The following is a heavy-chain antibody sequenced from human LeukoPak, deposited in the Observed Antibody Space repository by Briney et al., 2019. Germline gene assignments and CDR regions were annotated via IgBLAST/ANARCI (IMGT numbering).Heavy chain of an antibody. D-gene: IGHD2-2*01. CDR3: ARGSSSAWGRFDF. J-gene: IGHJ4*02. CDR1: GLTVSSNY. CDR2: IYSDGRA. V-gene: IGHV3-53*01. Sequence: GGSLRLSCAASGLTVSSNYMSWVRQTPGKGLEWVSVIYSDGRAYYPDSVKGRFTISRDNSKNTAYLQMNSLRAEDTAVYHCARGSSSAWGRFDFWGQGTLVTVSS.